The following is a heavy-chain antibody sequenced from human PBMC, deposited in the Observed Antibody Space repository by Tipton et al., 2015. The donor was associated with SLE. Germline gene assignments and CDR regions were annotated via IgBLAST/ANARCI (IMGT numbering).Heavy chain of an antibody. CDR2: IYYSGST. CDR1: GGSISSGDYY. V-gene: IGHV4-30-4*01. Sequence: TLSLTCTVSGGSISSGDYYWSWIRQPPGKGLEWIGYIYYSGSTYYNPSLKSRVTISVDTSKNQFSLKLSSVTAADTAVYYCAKAPYGSGWYSADAFDIWGQGTMVTVSS. J-gene: IGHJ3*02. CDR3: AKAPYGSGWYSADAFDI. D-gene: IGHD6-19*01.